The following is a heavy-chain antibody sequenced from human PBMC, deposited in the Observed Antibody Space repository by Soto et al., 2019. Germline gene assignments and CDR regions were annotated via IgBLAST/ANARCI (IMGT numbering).Heavy chain of an antibody. CDR1: GGSISSGGYS. Sequence: QLQLQESGSGLVKPSQTLSLTCAVSGGSISSGGYSWRWLRQPPGKGLEWIGYIYHSGSTYYNPSLKSRVTISVDRSKHQFSLKLSSVTAADPAVYYCAAGGGLPRYYWGQGTLVTVSS. CDR3: AAGGGLPRYY. J-gene: IGHJ4*02. D-gene: IGHD1-26*01. V-gene: IGHV4-30-2*01. CDR2: IYHSGST.